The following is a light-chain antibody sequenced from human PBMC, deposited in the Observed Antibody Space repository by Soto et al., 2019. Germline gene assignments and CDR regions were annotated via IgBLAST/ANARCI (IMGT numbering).Light chain of an antibody. V-gene: IGLV2-14*01. J-gene: IGLJ1*01. CDR1: SSDIGDYNS. CDR3: CSYAGTFYV. Sequence: QSVLTQPASVSGSPGQSITIPCTGTSSDIGDYNSVSWYQQYPGRAPKLMIYEVSNRPSGVSARFSASKSGNTASLTISGLQAEDEADYYCCSYAGTFYVFGTGTKVTVL. CDR2: EVS.